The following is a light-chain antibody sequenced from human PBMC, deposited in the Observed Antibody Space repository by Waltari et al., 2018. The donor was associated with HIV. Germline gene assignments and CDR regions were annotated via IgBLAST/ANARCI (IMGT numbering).Light chain of an antibody. CDR2: GAS. J-gene: IGKJ4*01. CDR3: QQYGSSPLT. Sequence: EIVLTQSPGTLSLSPGERATLSCRASQSVTSNYLAWYQQKPGQAPRLLMYGASSRATGIPDRFSGSGSGTDFTLTISRLEPEDFAVFYCQQYGSSPLTFGGGTKVEI. V-gene: IGKV3-20*01. CDR1: QSVTSNY.